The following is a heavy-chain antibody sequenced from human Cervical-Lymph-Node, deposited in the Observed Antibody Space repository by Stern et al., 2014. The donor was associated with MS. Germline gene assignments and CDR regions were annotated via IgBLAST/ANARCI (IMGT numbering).Heavy chain of an antibody. D-gene: IGHD3-22*01. V-gene: IGHV3-15*01. CDR1: GFTFKNAW. CDR3: PTVRYDRSAKPDF. CDR2: IKDKIDGGTT. Sequence: EVQLVESGGGLVKPGGSLRLSCAASGFTFKNAWMSLVRQAPGKGLGWVGRIKDKIDGGTTDYAAPVKGRFTISRDDSKDTLYLELNSLKTEDTAVYYCPTVRYDRSAKPDFWGQGTLVTVSS. J-gene: IGHJ4*02.